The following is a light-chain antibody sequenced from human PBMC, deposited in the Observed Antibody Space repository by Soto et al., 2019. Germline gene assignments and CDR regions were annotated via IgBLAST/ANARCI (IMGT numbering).Light chain of an antibody. V-gene: IGLV2-23*01. CDR2: EGS. CDR1: SSDVGSYNL. CDR3: CSYAGSSIVV. J-gene: IGLJ2*01. Sequence: QSVLTQPASVSGSPGQSIIISCTGTSSDVGSYNLVSWYQQHPGKAPKLMIYEGSKRPSGVSNRFSGSKSGNTASLTISGLQAEDEADYYCCSYAGSSIVVFGGGTKLTVL.